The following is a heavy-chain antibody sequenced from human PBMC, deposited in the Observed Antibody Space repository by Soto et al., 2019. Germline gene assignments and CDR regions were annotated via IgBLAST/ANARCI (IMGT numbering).Heavy chain of an antibody. CDR1: RFTFSNYG. CDR2: ISYDGSNK. Sequence: QVQLVESGGGVVQPGRSLRLSCAASRFTFSNYGMHWVRQTPGKGLEWVAVISYDGSNKYYADSVKGRFTISRDNSKNTQYLQMNSLRAEDTAVYYCVKGGYHYFDYWGQGTLVTVSS. D-gene: IGHD5-12*01. V-gene: IGHV3-30*18. J-gene: IGHJ4*02. CDR3: VKGGYHYFDY.